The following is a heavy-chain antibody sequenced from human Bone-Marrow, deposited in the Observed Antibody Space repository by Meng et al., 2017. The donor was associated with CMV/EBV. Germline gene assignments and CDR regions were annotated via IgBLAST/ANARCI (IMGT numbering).Heavy chain of an antibody. Sequence: GGSLRLSCVASEFTFSDYWMNWVRLAPGKGPEWVANIKQDGGEKNYVDSVKGRFAISRDNAKNSLYLQMNSLRAEDTAVYYCARVFGRDFWSGYYTDAFDIWGQGTMVTVSS. D-gene: IGHD3-3*01. J-gene: IGHJ3*02. V-gene: IGHV3-7*01. CDR1: EFTFSDYW. CDR2: IKQDGGEK. CDR3: ARVFGRDFWSGYYTDAFDI.